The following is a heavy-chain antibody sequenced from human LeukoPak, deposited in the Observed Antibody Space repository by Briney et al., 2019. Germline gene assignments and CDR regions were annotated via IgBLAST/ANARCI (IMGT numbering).Heavy chain of an antibody. CDR1: GGSISSGYY. CDR3: ARDLAGYSYGLNWFDP. Sequence: SQTLSLTCTVSGGSISSGYYWGWIRQPPGKGLEWIGSIYHSGSTYYNPPLKSRVTISVDTSKNQFSLKLSSVTAADTAVYYCARDLAGYSYGLNWFDPWGQGTLVTVSS. D-gene: IGHD5-18*01. J-gene: IGHJ5*02. CDR2: IYHSGST. V-gene: IGHV4-38-2*02.